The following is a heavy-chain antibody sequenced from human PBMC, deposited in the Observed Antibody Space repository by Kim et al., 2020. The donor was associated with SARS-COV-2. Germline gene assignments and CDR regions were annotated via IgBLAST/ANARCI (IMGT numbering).Heavy chain of an antibody. CDR3: ARGGVNYYYFDY. CDR2: IYPGDSET. CDR1: GFSFSTFW. D-gene: IGHD1-7*01. V-gene: IGHV5-51*01. Sequence: GESLKISCKGSGFSFSTFWIDWVRQMPGKGLEWMGIIYPGDSETRYSPSFQGQVTISADKSVGTADLQWGSLKASDTAMYYCARGGVNYYYFDYWGQGTLVTVSS. J-gene: IGHJ4*02.